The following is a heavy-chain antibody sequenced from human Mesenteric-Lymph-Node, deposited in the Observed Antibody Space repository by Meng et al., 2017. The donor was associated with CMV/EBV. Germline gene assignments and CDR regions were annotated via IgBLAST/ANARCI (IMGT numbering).Heavy chain of an antibody. Sequence: GGSLRLSCAASGFTFSNYFMNWVRQAPGKGLEWISSISSSSSYIYYADSVKGRFTISRDNAKNSLYLQMNSLRAEDTAVYYCAREMATIGPEGLFDYWGQGTLVTVSS. D-gene: IGHD5-24*01. V-gene: IGHV3-21*01. CDR2: ISSSSSYI. J-gene: IGHJ4*02. CDR3: AREMATIGPEGLFDY. CDR1: GFTFSNYF.